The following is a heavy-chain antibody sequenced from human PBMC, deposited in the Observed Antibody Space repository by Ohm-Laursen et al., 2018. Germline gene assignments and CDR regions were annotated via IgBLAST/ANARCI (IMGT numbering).Heavy chain of an antibody. CDR2: IKEYGSEK. Sequence: GSLRLSCAASGFTFTSYWMSWVRQAPGKGLEWVANIKEYGSEKNYVDSVKGRFTISRDNAENLLYLQMDRLRDDDTAVYYCARDRDWAIDYWGQGTLVTVSS. CDR1: GFTFTSYW. J-gene: IGHJ4*02. CDR3: ARDRDWAIDY. D-gene: IGHD3/OR15-3a*01. V-gene: IGHV3-7*01.